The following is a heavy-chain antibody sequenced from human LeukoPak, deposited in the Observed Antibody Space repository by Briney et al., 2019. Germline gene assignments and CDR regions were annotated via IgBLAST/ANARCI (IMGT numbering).Heavy chain of an antibody. J-gene: IGHJ3*02. Sequence: GGSLRLSCAASGFTFSSSAMTWVRQAPGKGREWVSSISGGGDSTIYADSVKGRFTNSRDNSKNTLYLQMNSLRAADTAVYYCAKRATSNAFGIWGQGTMVTVSS. V-gene: IGHV3-23*01. CDR2: ISGGGDST. CDR3: AKRATSNAFGI. CDR1: GFTFSSSA.